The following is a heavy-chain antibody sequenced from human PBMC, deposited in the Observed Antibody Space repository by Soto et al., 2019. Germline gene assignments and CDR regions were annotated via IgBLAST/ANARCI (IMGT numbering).Heavy chain of an antibody. CDR2: ISGSGDST. D-gene: IGHD1-26*01. V-gene: IGHV3-23*01. Sequence: EGQLLESGGGLVQPGGSLRLYCAASGFTFSRYAMRWVRQAPGKGLEWVSSISGSGDSTYYADSVKGRFTISRDSSKNTLYLQMNCLRAEDTAVYYCARRGSGSYYDYWGQGTLVTVSS. CDR3: ARRGSGSYYDY. CDR1: GFTFSRYA. J-gene: IGHJ4*02.